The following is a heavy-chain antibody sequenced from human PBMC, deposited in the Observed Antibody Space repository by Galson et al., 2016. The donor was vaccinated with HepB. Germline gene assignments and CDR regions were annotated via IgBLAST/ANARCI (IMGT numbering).Heavy chain of an antibody. D-gene: IGHD4-11*01. J-gene: IGHJ4*02. Sequence: SLRLSCAASGFTFSSYGMHWVRQAPGKGLEWVAVISYDGSNKYYADSVKGRFTISRDNSKNTLYLQMNSLRAEDTAVYYCAKDALSMTTFRGYFHYWGQGTLVTVSS. CDR2: ISYDGSNK. CDR1: GFTFSSYG. CDR3: AKDALSMTTFRGYFHY. V-gene: IGHV3-30*18.